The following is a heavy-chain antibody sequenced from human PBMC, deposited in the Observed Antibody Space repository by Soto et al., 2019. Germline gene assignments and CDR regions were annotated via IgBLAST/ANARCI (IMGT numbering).Heavy chain of an antibody. Sequence: EVQLLESGGGLVQPGGSLRLSCAASGFTFSTYAMIWVRQAPGKGLEWVSGISGSGGDTYYADSVMGRFTVSRYNSKNTLYLQMNSLRVEDTAVYYCAKDWVIGTIIYDFHHWGQGALVTVSS. CDR2: ISGSGGDT. J-gene: IGHJ4*02. CDR3: AKDWVIGTIIYDFHH. D-gene: IGHD3-10*01. CDR1: GFTFSTYA. V-gene: IGHV3-23*01.